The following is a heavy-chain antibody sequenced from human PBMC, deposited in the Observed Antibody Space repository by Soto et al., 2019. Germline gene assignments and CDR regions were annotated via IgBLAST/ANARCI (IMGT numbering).Heavy chain of an antibody. D-gene: IGHD6-19*01. CDR2: IYWDDDK. CDR3: APRGYSSGWKGPYYFDY. V-gene: IGHV2-5*02. CDR1: GFSLSTSGVG. J-gene: IGHJ4*02. Sequence: QITLKESGPTLVKPTQTLTLTCTFSGFSLSTSGVGVGWIRQPPGKALEWLALIYWDDDKRYSPSLKSRLTITKGPLKTQGVLKKTHMDPVGTTTYFCAPRGYSSGWKGPYYFDYWGQGTLVTVSS.